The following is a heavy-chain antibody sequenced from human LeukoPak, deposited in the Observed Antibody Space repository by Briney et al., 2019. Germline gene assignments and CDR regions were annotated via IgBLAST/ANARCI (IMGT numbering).Heavy chain of an antibody. V-gene: IGHV2-5*02. D-gene: IGHD3-22*01. J-gene: IGHJ5*02. CDR1: GFSLRTTGVG. CDR2: IYWDDDK. Sequence: SGPTLVKPTQTLTLTCSFSGFSLRTTGVGVAWIRQPPGKALEWLALIYWDDDKRYRPSLKSRLSITKDTSNNQVVLTMTNMDAVDTATYYCAHSPSHYYDSSGYVTPMNWFDRCGQGTLVTVSS. CDR3: AHSPSHYYDSSGYVTPMNWFDR.